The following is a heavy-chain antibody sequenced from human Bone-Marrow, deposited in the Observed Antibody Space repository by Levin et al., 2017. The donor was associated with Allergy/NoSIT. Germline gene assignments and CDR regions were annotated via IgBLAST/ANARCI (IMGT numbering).Heavy chain of an antibody. Sequence: SETLSLTCTVSGGSIRSYYWSWIRQPAGKGLECIGRIFPSGTTSYNPSLKSRVTMSVDTSKNHFSLNLNSVTAADTAVYYCARIGIYRYFDYWGQGTLVTVSS. CDR3: ARIGIYRYFDY. J-gene: IGHJ4*02. CDR1: GGSIRSYY. D-gene: IGHD1-14*01. V-gene: IGHV4-4*07. CDR2: IFPSGTT.